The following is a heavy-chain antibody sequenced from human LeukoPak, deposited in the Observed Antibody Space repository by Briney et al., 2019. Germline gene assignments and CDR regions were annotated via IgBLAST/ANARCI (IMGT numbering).Heavy chain of an antibody. CDR3: ARGSYYDSSGYPRSNYFDY. CDR2: ITAGNGNT. J-gene: IGHJ4*02. D-gene: IGHD3-22*01. Sequence: ASVKVSCKASGYTFTSYAMHWLRQGPGPSLEFMGSITAGNGNTKYSQKFQGRVTITRDTSASTAYMELSSLRSEDTAVYYCARGSYYDSSGYPRSNYFDYWGQGTLVTVSS. V-gene: IGHV1-3*01. CDR1: GYTFTSYA.